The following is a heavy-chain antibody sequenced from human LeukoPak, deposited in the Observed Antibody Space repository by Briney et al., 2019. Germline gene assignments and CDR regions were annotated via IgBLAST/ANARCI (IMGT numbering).Heavy chain of an antibody. D-gene: IGHD4-11*01. V-gene: IGHV4-34*01. J-gene: IGHJ4*02. CDR1: GGSFSGYY. CDR2: INHSGST. CDR3: ARGITVTKGNGDY. Sequence: SETLSLTCAVYGGSFSGYYWSWIRQPPGKGLEWIGEINHSGSTNYNPSLKSRVTISVDTSKNQFSLKLSSVTAADTAAYYCARGITVTKGNGDYWGQGTLVTVSS.